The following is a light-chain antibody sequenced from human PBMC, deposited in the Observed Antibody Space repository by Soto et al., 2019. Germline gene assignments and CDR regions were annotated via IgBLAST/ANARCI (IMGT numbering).Light chain of an antibody. CDR1: QSISSW. CDR2: KAS. Sequence: DIQMTQSPSTLSASVGDRVTITCRASQSISSWLAWYQQKPGKAPKLLIYKASSLESGVPSRFSGSGSGTEFTLTISSLQPDAFATYYFQQYNSYPLTFGGGNKVEIK. CDR3: QQYNSYPLT. V-gene: IGKV1-5*03. J-gene: IGKJ4*01.